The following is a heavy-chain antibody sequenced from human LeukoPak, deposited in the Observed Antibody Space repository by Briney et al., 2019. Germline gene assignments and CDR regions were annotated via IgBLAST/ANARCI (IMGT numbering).Heavy chain of an antibody. CDR3: ARAYDYGDSYWFDP. CDR1: GGSISSGGYY. J-gene: IGHJ5*02. V-gene: IGHV4-31*03. D-gene: IGHD4-17*01. CDR2: IYYSGST. Sequence: PSETLSLTCTVSGGSISSGGYYWSWIRQHPGKGLEWIGYIYYSGSTYYNPSLKGRVTISVDTSKNQFSLKLSSVTAADTAVYYCARAYDYGDSYWFDPWGQGTLVTVSS.